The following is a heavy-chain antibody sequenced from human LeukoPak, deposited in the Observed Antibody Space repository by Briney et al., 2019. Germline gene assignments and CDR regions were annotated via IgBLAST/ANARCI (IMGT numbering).Heavy chain of an antibody. J-gene: IGHJ3*02. CDR1: KFTFSSYA. Sequence: GGSLRLSCAASKFTFSSYAMSWVRQAPGKGLEWVSAISESGGTTYYADSVKGRFTISRDNSKNTLFLQMSSLRAEDTAVYYCAREMTTVTYAFDIWGQGTMVTVSS. V-gene: IGHV3-23*01. CDR2: ISESGGTT. D-gene: IGHD4-17*01. CDR3: AREMTTVTYAFDI.